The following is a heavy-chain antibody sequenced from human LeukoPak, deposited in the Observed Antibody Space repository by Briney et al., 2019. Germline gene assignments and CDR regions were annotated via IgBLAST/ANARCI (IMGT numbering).Heavy chain of an antibody. CDR3: ARHGSYFDWLLIDYNWFDP. J-gene: IGHJ5*02. CDR1: GGSISSTRYY. V-gene: IGHV4-39*01. D-gene: IGHD3-9*01. CDR2: IYYSGST. Sequence: SETLSLTCTVSGGSISSTRYYWGWIRQPPGKGLEWIGSIYYSGSTYYNPSLKSRVTMSVDRSKNQFSLKLSSVTAADTAVYYCARHGSYFDWLLIDYNWFDPWGQGTLVTVSS.